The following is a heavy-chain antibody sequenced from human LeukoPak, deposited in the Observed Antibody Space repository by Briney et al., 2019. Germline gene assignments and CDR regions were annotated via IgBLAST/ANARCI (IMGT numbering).Heavy chain of an antibody. V-gene: IGHV3-23*01. J-gene: IGHJ4*02. CDR1: GFIFSTYA. CDR2: ISSSGGNT. D-gene: IGHD6-19*01. CDR3: AKESGEWLAPFDY. Sequence: GGSLRLSCAASGFIFSTYAMSWVRQAPGKGLEWVSSISSSGGNTYNADSVKGRFTISRDNSKNTLYLQMNSLRAEDTAVYYCAKESGEWLAPFDYWGQGTLVTVSS.